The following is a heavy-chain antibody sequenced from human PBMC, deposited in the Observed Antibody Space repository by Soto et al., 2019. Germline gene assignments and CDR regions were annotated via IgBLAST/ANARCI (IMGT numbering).Heavy chain of an antibody. CDR3: ARDFSGYDYYYYYGMDV. V-gene: IGHV3-48*02. CDR1: GFTFSSYS. D-gene: IGHD5-12*01. Sequence: EVQLVESGGGLVQPGGSLRLSCAASGFTFSSYSMNWVRQAPGKGLEWVSYISSSSSTIYYADSVKGRFTISRDNAKNSLYLQMNGLRDEDTAVYYCARDFSGYDYYYYYGMDVWGQGTTVTVSS. CDR2: ISSSSSTI. J-gene: IGHJ6*02.